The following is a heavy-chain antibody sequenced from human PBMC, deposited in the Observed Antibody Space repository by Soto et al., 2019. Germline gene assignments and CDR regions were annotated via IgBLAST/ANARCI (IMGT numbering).Heavy chain of an antibody. D-gene: IGHD3-10*01. Sequence: LGESLKISCKGSGYSFSSYWSGWVRQMPGKGLEWMGIIYPGDSDTRYSPSFQGQVTISADKSISTAYLQWSSLKASDTAMYYCARQGWYYGSGSYYPYYYYYYGMDVWGQGTTVTVSS. CDR2: IYPGDSDT. J-gene: IGHJ6*02. V-gene: IGHV5-51*01. CDR3: ARQGWYYGSGSYYPYYYYYYGMDV. CDR1: GYSFSSYW.